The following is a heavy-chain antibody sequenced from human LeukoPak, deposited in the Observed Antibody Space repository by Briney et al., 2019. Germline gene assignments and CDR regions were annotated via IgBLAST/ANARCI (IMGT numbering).Heavy chain of an antibody. CDR2: INHSGRT. J-gene: IGHJ4*02. CDR1: GGSFSGYY. CDR3: ARGEYDLDYGDYDSGTDFDY. Sequence: PSETLSLTCAVYGGSFSGYYWSWIRQPPGKGLEWIGEINHSGRTNYNPSLKSRVTISVDTSKNQFSLKLSSVTAADTAVYYCARGEYDLDYGDYDSGTDFDYWGQGTLVTVSS. V-gene: IGHV4-34*01. D-gene: IGHD4-17*01.